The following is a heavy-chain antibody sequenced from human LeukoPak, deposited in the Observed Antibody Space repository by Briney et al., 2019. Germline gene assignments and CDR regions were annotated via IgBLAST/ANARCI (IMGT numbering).Heavy chain of an antibody. CDR1: GGSISSGGYY. V-gene: IGHV4-31*03. CDR2: IYYSGST. CDR3: ARSGKSAYILDY. D-gene: IGHD3-16*01. Sequence: SETLSLTCTVSGGSISSGGYYWSWIRQHPGKGLEWTGYIYYSGSTYYNPSLKSRVTISVDTSKNQFSLKLSSVTAADTAVYYCARSGKSAYILDYWGQGTLVTVSS. J-gene: IGHJ4*02.